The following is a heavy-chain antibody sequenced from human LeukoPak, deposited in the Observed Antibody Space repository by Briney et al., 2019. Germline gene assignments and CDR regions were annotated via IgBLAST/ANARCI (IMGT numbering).Heavy chain of an antibody. V-gene: IGHV1-46*01. J-gene: IGHJ6*02. Sequence: ASVKASCKASGGTFSSYAIGWVRQAPGQGLEWMGIINPSGGSTSYAQKFQDRVTMTRDTSTSTVYMELSSLKSEDTAVYYCAREDVVLVDAVRYYYYGMDVWGQGTTVTVSS. CDR1: GGTFSSYA. CDR3: AREDVVLVDAVRYYYYGMDV. CDR2: INPSGGST. D-gene: IGHD2-8*01.